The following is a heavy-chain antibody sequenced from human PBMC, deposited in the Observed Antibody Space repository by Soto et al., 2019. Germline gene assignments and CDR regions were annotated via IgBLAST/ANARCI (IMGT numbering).Heavy chain of an antibody. Sequence: HPGGSLRLSCAASGFTFSSYAMSWVRQAPGKGLEWVSAISGSGGSTYYADSVKGRFTISRDNSKNTLYLQMNSLRAEDTAVYYCAKVVTMVRGSRWFDPWGQGTLVTVSS. CDR3: AKVVTMVRGSRWFDP. V-gene: IGHV3-23*01. D-gene: IGHD3-10*01. CDR2: ISGSGGST. CDR1: GFTFSSYA. J-gene: IGHJ5*02.